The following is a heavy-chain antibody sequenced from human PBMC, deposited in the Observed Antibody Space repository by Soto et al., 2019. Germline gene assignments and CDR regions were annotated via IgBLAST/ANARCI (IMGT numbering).Heavy chain of an antibody. CDR1: GFTFSSYG. CDR2: ISYSGSST. CDR3: AKVADYYGSGSYYIGLGYYYYGMDV. J-gene: IGHJ6*02. Sequence: GGSLRLSCAASGFTFSSYGMHWVRQAPGKGLEWVAVISYSGSSTYYADSVKGRFTISRDNSKNTLYLQMNSLRAEDTAVYYCAKVADYYGSGSYYIGLGYYYYGMDVWGQGTTVTVSS. V-gene: IGHV3-30*18. D-gene: IGHD3-10*01.